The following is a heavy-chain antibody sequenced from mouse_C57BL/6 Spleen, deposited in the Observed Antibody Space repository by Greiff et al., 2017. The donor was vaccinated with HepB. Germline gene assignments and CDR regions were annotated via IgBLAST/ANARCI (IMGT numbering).Heavy chain of an antibody. J-gene: IGHJ2*01. CDR1: GYTFTSYW. CDR3: ARAKDGKGDYFDY. Sequence: QVQLQQPGAELVRPGSSVKLSCKASGYTFTSYWMHWVKQRPIQGLEWIGNIDPSDSETHYNQKFKDKATLTVDKSSSTAYMQLSGLTSEDSAVYYCARAKDGKGDYFDYWGQGTTLTVSS. D-gene: IGHD2-1*01. V-gene: IGHV1-52*01. CDR2: IDPSDSET.